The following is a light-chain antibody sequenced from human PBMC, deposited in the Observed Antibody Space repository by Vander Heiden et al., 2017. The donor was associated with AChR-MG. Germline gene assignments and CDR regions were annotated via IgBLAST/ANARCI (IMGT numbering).Light chain of an antibody. Sequence: DIQMTQSPSTLSASVGDRVTITCRASQSISYWLAWYQQKPGKAPRLLIYSASSLETGIPARFGGSGSGTEFTLTISSLQPDDSATYYCQQYKSYPYSFGQGTKLEIK. CDR2: SAS. CDR1: QSISYW. V-gene: IGKV1-5*03. CDR3: QQYKSYPYS. J-gene: IGKJ2*03.